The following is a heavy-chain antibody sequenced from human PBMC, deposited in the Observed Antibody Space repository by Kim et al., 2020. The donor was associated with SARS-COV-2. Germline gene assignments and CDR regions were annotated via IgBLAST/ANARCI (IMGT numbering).Heavy chain of an antibody. D-gene: IGHD4-17*01. V-gene: IGHV3-9*01. CDR3: AKEISPSYGGYGMDV. J-gene: IGHJ6*02. Sequence: VQGRFTISRDNAKNSVYLQMNSLRADDTALYYCAKEISPSYGGYGMDVWGQGTTVTVSS.